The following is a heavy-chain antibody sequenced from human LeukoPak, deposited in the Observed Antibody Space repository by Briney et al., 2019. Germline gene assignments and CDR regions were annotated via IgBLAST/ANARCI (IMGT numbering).Heavy chain of an antibody. CDR3: ARGPYCSSTSCRSPRGWFDP. V-gene: IGHV1-2*04. J-gene: IGHJ5*02. CDR1: GYTFTGYY. CDR2: INPNSGGT. D-gene: IGHD2-2*01. Sequence: ASVKVSCKASGYTFTGYYMHWVRQAPGQGLEWMGWINPNSGGTNYAQKLQGWVTMTRDTSISTAYMELSRLRSDDTAVYYCARGPYCSSTSCRSPRGWFDPWGQGTLVTVSS.